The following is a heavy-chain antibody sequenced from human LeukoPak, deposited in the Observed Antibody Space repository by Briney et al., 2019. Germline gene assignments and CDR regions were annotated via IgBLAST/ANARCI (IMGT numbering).Heavy chain of an antibody. CDR1: GFTFSTYA. Sequence: GGSLRLSCSASGFTFSTYAMYWVRQAPGKGLEYVSAITSSGGSTYYADSVKGRFTVSRDNSKNALYLQMSSLRAEDTAVYYCAKGALVRGNHHWHFDLWGRGTLVTVSS. J-gene: IGHJ2*01. CDR2: ITSSGGST. V-gene: IGHV3-64D*09. D-gene: IGHD3-10*01. CDR3: AKGALVRGNHHWHFDL.